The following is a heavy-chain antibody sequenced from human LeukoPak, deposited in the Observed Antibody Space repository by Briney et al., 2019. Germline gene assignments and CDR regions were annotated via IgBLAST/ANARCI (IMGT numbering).Heavy chain of an antibody. J-gene: IGHJ6*02. D-gene: IGHD2-21*02. Sequence: AGGSLRLSCAASGLTFSSYAMSWVRQAPGKGLEWVSAVSDNDINTYYADSVKGRFTISRDNSKNTLFLQMDSLRAEDTAVYYCAKVGVTGPYYYGMDVWGRGTTVTVSS. V-gene: IGHV3-23*01. CDR3: AKVGVTGPYYYGMDV. CDR2: VSDNDINT. CDR1: GLTFSSYA.